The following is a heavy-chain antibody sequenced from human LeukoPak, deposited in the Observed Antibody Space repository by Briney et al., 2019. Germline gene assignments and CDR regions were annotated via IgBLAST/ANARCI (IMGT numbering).Heavy chain of an antibody. Sequence: PGGSLRLSCAASGFTFSSYGMHWVRQTPGKGLEWVAVVWYDGNNKYYSDSAKDRFTISRDNSRNTVYLQMNSLRAEDTAVYYCATDGPHGDYLFDFWGQGTLVTVSP. V-gene: IGHV3-33*01. CDR1: GFTFSSYG. CDR2: VWYDGNNK. J-gene: IGHJ4*02. D-gene: IGHD4-17*01. CDR3: ATDGPHGDYLFDF.